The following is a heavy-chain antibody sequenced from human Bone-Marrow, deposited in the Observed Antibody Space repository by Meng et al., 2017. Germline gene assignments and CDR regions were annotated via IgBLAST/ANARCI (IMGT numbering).Heavy chain of an antibody. CDR3: VPRTTYFDS. CDR1: GFTFTTVG. V-gene: IGHV3-23*01. CDR2: ISSTGGAT. Sequence: EVRLLESGGGLVQPGGPLRLSCAASGFTFTTVGMKWVRQAPGKGLEWVSTISSTGGATYYADSVKGRLTISRDNSKNTLYPQMNSLRAEDTAVYYCVPRTTYFDSWGLGTLVTVSS. D-gene: IGHD4-11*01. J-gene: IGHJ4*02.